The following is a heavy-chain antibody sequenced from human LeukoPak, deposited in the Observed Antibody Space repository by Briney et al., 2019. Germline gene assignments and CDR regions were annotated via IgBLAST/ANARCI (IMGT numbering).Heavy chain of an antibody. CDR1: GCTFNSYA. J-gene: IGHJ6*02. CDR3: AGQLGYCTSTRCYVIDYHGMDV. CDR2: IWYDGSNK. D-gene: IGHD2-2*01. V-gene: IGHV3-33*08. Sequence: GGSLRLSCAASGCTFNSYAMSWVRQAPGKGLEWVAVIWYDGSNKYYAESVKGRSTISRDNSKNTLYLQMNSLRAEDTAVYYCAGQLGYCTSTRCYVIDYHGMDVWGQGTTVTVSS.